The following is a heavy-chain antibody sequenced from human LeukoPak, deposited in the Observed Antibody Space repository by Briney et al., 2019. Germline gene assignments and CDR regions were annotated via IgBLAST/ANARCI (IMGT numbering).Heavy chain of an antibody. CDR2: IIPIFGTA. Sequence: ASVKVSCKASGGTFSSYAISWVRQAPGQGLEWMGGIIPIFGTANYAQKFQGRVTITADESTSTAYMELSSLRSEDTAVYYCARGVYSSSWLTGRQYNWFDPWGQGTLVTVSS. D-gene: IGHD6-13*01. CDR1: GGTFSSYA. V-gene: IGHV1-69*13. J-gene: IGHJ5*02. CDR3: ARGVYSSSWLTGRQYNWFDP.